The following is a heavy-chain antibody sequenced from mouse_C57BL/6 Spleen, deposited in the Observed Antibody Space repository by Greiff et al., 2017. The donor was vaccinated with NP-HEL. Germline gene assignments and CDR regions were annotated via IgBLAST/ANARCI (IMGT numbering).Heavy chain of an antibody. Sequence: EVQLVESGGDLVKPGGSLKLSCAASGFTFSSYGMSWVRQTPDKRLEWVATISSGGSYTYYPDSLKGRFTISRDNAKNTLYLQMSSLKSEDTAMYYCAREGTTTEAMDYWGQGTSVTVSS. CDR2: ISSGGSYT. V-gene: IGHV5-6*01. D-gene: IGHD1-1*01. CDR1: GFTFSSYG. J-gene: IGHJ4*01. CDR3: AREGTTTEAMDY.